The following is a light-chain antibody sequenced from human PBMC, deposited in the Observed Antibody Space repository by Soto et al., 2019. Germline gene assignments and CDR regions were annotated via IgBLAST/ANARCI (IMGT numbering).Light chain of an antibody. CDR1: QSVSSY. J-gene: IGKJ5*01. CDR3: QQRSNWPVT. Sequence: EIVLTQSPATLSLSPGERATLSCRASQSVSSYLAWYQQKPGQAPRLLIYDASTRATGIPARFSGSGSGTDFPLTISSLEPEDFAVYYCQQRSNWPVTFGQGTRLEI. V-gene: IGKV3-11*01. CDR2: DAS.